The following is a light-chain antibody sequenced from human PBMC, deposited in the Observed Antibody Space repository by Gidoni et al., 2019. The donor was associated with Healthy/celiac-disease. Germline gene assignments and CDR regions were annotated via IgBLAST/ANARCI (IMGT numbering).Light chain of an antibody. CDR3: QSYDSSNHVV. V-gene: IGLV6-57*02. CDR1: SGSIASNY. CDR2: DDN. Sequence: NFMLTQPHSVSESPGKTVTISCTGSSGSIASNYVQWYQQRPVSAPTTVIYDDNQRPSGVPDRFSGSIDSSSNSASLTISGLKTEDEADYYCQSYDSSNHVVFGGGTKLTVL. J-gene: IGLJ2*01.